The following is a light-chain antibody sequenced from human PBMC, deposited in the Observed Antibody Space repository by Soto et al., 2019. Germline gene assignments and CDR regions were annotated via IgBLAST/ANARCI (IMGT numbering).Light chain of an antibody. CDR1: QSISSW. J-gene: IGKJ5*01. CDR3: QQYNTYST. V-gene: IGKV1-5*01. Sequence: IQLTQFPSSLPASVGDRVTITCRASQSISSWLAWYQQKPGKAPQALIYDASSLKSGVPSRFSGNGSGTEFTLTISSLQPDDFATYYCQQYNTYSTFGQGTRLEIK. CDR2: DAS.